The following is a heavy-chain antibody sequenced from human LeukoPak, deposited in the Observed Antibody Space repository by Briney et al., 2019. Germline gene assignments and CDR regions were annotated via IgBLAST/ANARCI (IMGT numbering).Heavy chain of an antibody. Sequence: SETLSLTCTVSGGSISSYYWSWIRQPPGKGLEWIGYIYYSGSTNYNPSLKSRVTISVDTSKNQFSLKLSSVTAADTAVYYCARRRVLWFGGANWFDPWGQGTLVTVSS. D-gene: IGHD3-10*01. V-gene: IGHV4-59*12. CDR1: GGSISSYY. J-gene: IGHJ5*02. CDR2: IYYSGST. CDR3: ARRRVLWFGGANWFDP.